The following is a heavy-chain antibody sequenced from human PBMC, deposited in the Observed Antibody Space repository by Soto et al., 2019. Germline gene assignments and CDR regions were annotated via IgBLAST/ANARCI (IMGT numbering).Heavy chain of an antibody. CDR1: GYTFTSYA. CDR2: INAGNGNT. Sequence: ASVKVSCKASGYTFTSYAMHWVRQAPGQRIEWMGWINAGNGNTKYSQKNQGRDTITRDTSASTAYMELSSLRSEDTALFYCARDSRSWGDYYYGMDV. D-gene: IGHD6-6*01. CDR3: ARDSRSWGDYYYGMDV. V-gene: IGHV1-3*01. J-gene: IGHJ6*01.